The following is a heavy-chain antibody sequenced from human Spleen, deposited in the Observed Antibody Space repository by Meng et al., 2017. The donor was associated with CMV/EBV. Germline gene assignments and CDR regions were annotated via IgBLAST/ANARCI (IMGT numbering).Heavy chain of an antibody. CDR1: GGSLSGAH. D-gene: IGHD2-8*02. CDR3: ARRPTGIDY. Sequence: HVQLQQWGRGLLKPSETLSPRCAVNGGSLSGAHWNLLRQPPGKGLEWIGEIIHGGSPSYNPSLKSRVTISIDTSKNQLSLMLSSVTAADTAVYYCARRPTGIDYWGQGTLVTVFS. CDR2: IIHGGSP. J-gene: IGHJ4*02. V-gene: IGHV4-34*12.